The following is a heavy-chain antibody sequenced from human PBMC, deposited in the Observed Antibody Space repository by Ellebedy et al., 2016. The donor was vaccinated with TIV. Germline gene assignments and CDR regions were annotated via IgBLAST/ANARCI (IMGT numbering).Heavy chain of an antibody. CDR2: ISGSDGST. V-gene: IGHV3-23*01. Sequence: GESLKISCAASGFTFSSYAMSWVRQAPGKGLEWVSAISGSDGSTYYADSVKGRFPISRDNSKNTLYLQMNSLRAADTAVYYCARENGYYFDYWGQGTLVIVSS. D-gene: IGHD6-25*01. CDR3: ARENGYYFDY. J-gene: IGHJ4*02. CDR1: GFTFSSYA.